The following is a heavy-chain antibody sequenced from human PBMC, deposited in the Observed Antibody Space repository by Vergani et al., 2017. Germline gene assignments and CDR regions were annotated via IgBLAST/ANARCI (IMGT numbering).Heavy chain of an antibody. Sequence: VQLVESGGGLVKPGGSLRLSCAASGFTFSSYAMSWVGQAPGKGLEWVSAISGSGGSTYYADSVKGRFTISRDNSKNTLYLQVNSLRAEDTAVYYCAKTGDCSSTSCSDYWGQGTLVTVSS. D-gene: IGHD2-2*01. CDR3: AKTGDCSSTSCSDY. CDR1: GFTFSSYA. CDR2: ISGSGGST. J-gene: IGHJ4*02. V-gene: IGHV3-23*04.